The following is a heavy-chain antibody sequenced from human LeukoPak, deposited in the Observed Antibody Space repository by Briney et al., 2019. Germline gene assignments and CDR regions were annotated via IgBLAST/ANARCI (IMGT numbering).Heavy chain of an antibody. V-gene: IGHV4-39*01. CDR2: IYDSRTI. J-gene: IGHJ4*02. CDR3: ARHDGRSGGTMGALDS. CDR1: GVSISSGSHH. D-gene: IGHD4-23*01. Sequence: SETLSLTCTVSGVSISSGSHHWGWFRQSPGKGLEWIGSIYDSRTIYYNPSLNSRVTISAVTSKNQFSLQLNSVTAADTAVYYCARHDGRSGGTMGALDSWGQGSLVTVSS.